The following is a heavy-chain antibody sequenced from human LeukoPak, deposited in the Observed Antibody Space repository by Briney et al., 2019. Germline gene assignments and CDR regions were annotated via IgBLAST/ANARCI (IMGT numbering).Heavy chain of an antibody. J-gene: IGHJ4*02. CDR3: ASKLRRSYFDY. D-gene: IGHD5-12*01. Sequence: SETLSLTCAVYGGSFSGYYWSWIRQPPGKGLEWIGEINHSGSTNYNPSLKSRVTISVDTSKNQFSLKLSSVTAADTAVYYCASKLRRSYFDYWGQGTLVTVSS. CDR2: INHSGST. CDR1: GGSFSGYY. V-gene: IGHV4-34*01.